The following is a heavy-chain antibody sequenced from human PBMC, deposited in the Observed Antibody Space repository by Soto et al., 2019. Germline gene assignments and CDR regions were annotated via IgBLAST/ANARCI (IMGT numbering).Heavy chain of an antibody. V-gene: IGHV3-74*01. Sequence: GGSLRLSCAASGFTFSSYWMHWVRQAPGKGLVWVSRMNEDGGTTDYADSVKGRFTISRDNAKNTLYLQMNSLRVEDTAVYYGASDISGQADVWGQGXTVRVSS. CDR1: GFTFSSYW. CDR2: MNEDGGTT. CDR3: ASDISGQADV. D-gene: IGHD3-10*01. J-gene: IGHJ6*02.